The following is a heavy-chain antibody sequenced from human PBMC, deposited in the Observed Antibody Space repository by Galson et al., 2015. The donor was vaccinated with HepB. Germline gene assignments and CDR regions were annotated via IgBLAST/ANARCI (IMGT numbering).Heavy chain of an antibody. CDR3: ATRVQNLITTIVYYYGMDV. J-gene: IGHJ6*02. Sequence: SLRLSCAASGFTFSTYIMSWVRQAPGKGLEWVSTISGSGGGTYYADSVKGRFTISRDNSKNTLYLQVSSLRAEDTAVYYCATRVQNLITTIVYYYGMDVWGQGTTVTVSS. V-gene: IGHV3-23*01. D-gene: IGHD1-1*01. CDR1: GFTFSTYI. CDR2: ISGSGGGT.